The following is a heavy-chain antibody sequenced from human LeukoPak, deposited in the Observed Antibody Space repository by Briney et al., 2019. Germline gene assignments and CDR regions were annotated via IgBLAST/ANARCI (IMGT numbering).Heavy chain of an antibody. V-gene: IGHV3-30*02. CDR2: IRHVGNKE. J-gene: IGHJ4*02. CDR1: GFTFGNYA. D-gene: IGHD3-10*01. CDR3: VKDRHDSASYYFDS. Sequence: GGSLRLSCGASGFTFGNYAMHWVRQTPGKGLEWVAFIRHVGNKEYYADSVKGRFTVSRDNSKNSLYLQMSSLTPEDTAVYYCVKDRHDSASYYFDSWGQGTLVSVSS.